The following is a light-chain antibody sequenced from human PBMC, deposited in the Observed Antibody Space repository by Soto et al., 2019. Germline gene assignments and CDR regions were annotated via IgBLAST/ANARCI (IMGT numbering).Light chain of an antibody. Sequence: QSVLTEPASVSGSLGQSITIYCSGTSSDVGAYNYVSWYQQYPCKAPKIMIYNVADRPSGVSTRFSVSKSGNTASLTISWLHAEDEADYYCCSYTTSNTFVFGTGTKVTVL. J-gene: IGLJ1*01. V-gene: IGLV2-14*01. CDR2: NVA. CDR1: SSDVGAYNY. CDR3: CSYTTSNTFV.